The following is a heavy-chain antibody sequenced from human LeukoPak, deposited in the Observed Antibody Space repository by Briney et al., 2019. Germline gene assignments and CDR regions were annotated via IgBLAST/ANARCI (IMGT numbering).Heavy chain of an antibody. J-gene: IGHJ5*02. CDR1: GGTFSSYA. CDR2: IIPILGIA. CDR3: AATTLGENWFDP. V-gene: IGHV1-69*04. Sequence: SVKVSCKASGGTFSSYAISWVRQAPGQGLEWMGRIIPILGIANYAQKFQGRVTMTEDTSTDTAYMELSSLRSEDTAVYYCAATTLGENWFDPWGQGTLVTVSS.